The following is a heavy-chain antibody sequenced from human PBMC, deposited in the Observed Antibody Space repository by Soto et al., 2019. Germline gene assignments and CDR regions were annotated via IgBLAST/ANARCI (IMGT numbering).Heavy chain of an antibody. V-gene: IGHV3-23*01. Sequence: PSCAASGFTFSSYAMSWVRQAPGKGLEWVSAISGSGGSTYYADSVKGRFTISRDNSKNTLYLQMNSLRAEDTAVYYCAKDSDYDILTGLHDAFDIWGQGTMVTVSS. CDR1: GFTFSSYA. CDR2: ISGSGGST. CDR3: AKDSDYDILTGLHDAFDI. J-gene: IGHJ3*02. D-gene: IGHD3-9*01.